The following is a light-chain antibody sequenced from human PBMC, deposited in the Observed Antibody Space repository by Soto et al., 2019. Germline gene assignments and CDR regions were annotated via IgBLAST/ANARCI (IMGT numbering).Light chain of an antibody. CDR3: QQYNSYS. CDR1: QSISSY. J-gene: IGKJ1*01. V-gene: IGKV1-5*01. CDR2: AAS. Sequence: DIQMTQSPSTLSASAGDRVTITCRASQSISSYLNWYQQKPGKAPKLLIYAASSLQSGVPSRFSGSGSGTEFTLTISSLQPDDFATYYCQQYNSYSFGQGTKVDIK.